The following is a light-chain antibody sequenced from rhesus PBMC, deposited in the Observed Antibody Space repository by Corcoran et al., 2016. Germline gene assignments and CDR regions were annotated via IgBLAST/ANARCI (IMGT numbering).Light chain of an antibody. CDR3: QETSNLSLT. Sequence: EIAMTQSPATLSLSPGETATISCRTSQSVSSYVAWYQQKPGQAPRLLIYGASSRATGIPDRFSGGGSGTDFTLTISSLEPEDFAVYYCQETSNLSLTFGPGTKLDIK. J-gene: IGKJ3*01. CDR1: QSVSSY. V-gene: IGKV3-31*02. CDR2: GAS.